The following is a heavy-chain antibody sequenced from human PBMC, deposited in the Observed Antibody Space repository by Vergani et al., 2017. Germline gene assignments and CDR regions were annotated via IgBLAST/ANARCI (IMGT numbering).Heavy chain of an antibody. CDR2: IIPIFGTA. V-gene: IGHV1-69*01. D-gene: IGHD3-3*01. Sequence: QVQLVESGGGVVQPGRSLRLSCAASGFTFSSYAISWVRQAPGQGLEWMGGIIPIFGTANYAQKFQGRVTITADESTSTAYMELSSLRSEDTAGYYCAREGKFWSGLYHNWFDPWGQGTLVTVSS. CDR3: AREGKFWSGLYHNWFDP. CDR1: GFTFSSYA. J-gene: IGHJ5*02.